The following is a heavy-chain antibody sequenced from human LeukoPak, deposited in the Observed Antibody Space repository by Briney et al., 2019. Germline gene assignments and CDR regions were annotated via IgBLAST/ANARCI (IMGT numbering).Heavy chain of an antibody. CDR1: GGTFSSYA. CDR3: ATSGYTSRFDH. CDR2: IIPIRDMA. J-gene: IGHJ4*02. V-gene: IGHV1-69*04. D-gene: IGHD6-19*01. Sequence: SVKVSCKASGGTFSSYAISWVRQAPGQGLEWMGRIIPIRDMANYGQRFQGRVTITADRSTSTAYLELRRLTSDDTAFYYCATSGYTSRFDHWGQGTLVTVSS.